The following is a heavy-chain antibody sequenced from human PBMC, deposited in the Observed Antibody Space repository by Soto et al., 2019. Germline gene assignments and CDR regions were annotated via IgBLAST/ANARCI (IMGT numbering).Heavy chain of an antibody. D-gene: IGHD1-1*01. Sequence: QVQLQQWGAGLLKPSETLSLTCAVYGGSFSGYYWSWIRQPPGKGLEWIGEINHSGSTNYNPSLKSRVTISVDTSKNQFSLKLSSVTAADTAVYYCARSTYSTGTTSYYYYMDVWGKGTPVTVSS. J-gene: IGHJ6*03. CDR3: ARSTYSTGTTSYYYYMDV. V-gene: IGHV4-34*01. CDR1: GGSFSGYY. CDR2: INHSGST.